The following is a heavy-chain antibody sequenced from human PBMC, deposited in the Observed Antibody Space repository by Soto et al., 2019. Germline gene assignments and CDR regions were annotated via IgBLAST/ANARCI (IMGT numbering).Heavy chain of an antibody. V-gene: IGHV4-30-4*01. J-gene: IGHJ5*02. Sequence: QVQLQESGPGLVKPSQTLSLTCTVSGDSMGSGDYYWTWIRQPPGQGLEWIGYIYSIGTTFYNPSLESRVNISIDPSKNHFSLRLTSVTAADPAVYYCSRGSTYSGFLTWGQGTLVTVSS. CDR3: SRGSTYSGFLT. D-gene: IGHD3-10*01. CDR1: GDSMGSGDYY. CDR2: IYSIGTT.